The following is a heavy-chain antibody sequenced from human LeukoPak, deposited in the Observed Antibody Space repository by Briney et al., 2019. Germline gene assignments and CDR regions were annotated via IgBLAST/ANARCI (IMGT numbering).Heavy chain of an antibody. V-gene: IGHV1-46*01. D-gene: IGHD3-10*01. CDR3: ATNYYGSGTYYSPLLFSFDY. Sequence: GASVKVSCKASGYTFTSYSIHWVRQAPGQGLEWMGIINPIGGSTSYAQIFQGRVTMTRDTSTSTVYMELSSLRSEDTAVYYCATNYYGSGTYYSPLLFSFDYWGQGTLVTVSS. CDR2: INPIGGST. J-gene: IGHJ4*02. CDR1: GYTFTSYS.